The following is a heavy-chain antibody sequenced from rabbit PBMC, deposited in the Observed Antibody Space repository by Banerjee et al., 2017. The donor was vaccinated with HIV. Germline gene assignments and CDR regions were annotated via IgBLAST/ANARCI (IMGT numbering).Heavy chain of an antibody. CDR2: IIPIFGVT. CDR1: VFTISSYS. J-gene: IGHJ4*01. CDR3: VREAGYGGYGDGNL. D-gene: IGHD6-1*01. V-gene: IGHV1S7*01. Sequence: QELVESGGGLVQPGGSLKLSCKASVFTISSYSMSWVRQAPGKGLEWIGYIIPIFGVTYYANWVNGRFTISSNNAQNTLYLQLNSLTAADTATYFCVREAGYGGYGDGNLWGPGTLVTVS.